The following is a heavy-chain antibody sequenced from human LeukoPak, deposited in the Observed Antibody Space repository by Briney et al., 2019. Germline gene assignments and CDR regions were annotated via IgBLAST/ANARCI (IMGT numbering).Heavy chain of an antibody. CDR3: ARAGGDYFDY. Sequence: GGSLRLSCAASGFTFSSYSMNWVRQAPGKGLEWVSSISSSSSYIYYADSVKGRFTISRDNAKNSLYLQMSSLRAEDTAVYYCARAGGDYFDYWGQGTLVTVSS. J-gene: IGHJ4*02. CDR2: ISSSSSYI. D-gene: IGHD1-14*01. V-gene: IGHV3-21*01. CDR1: GFTFSSYS.